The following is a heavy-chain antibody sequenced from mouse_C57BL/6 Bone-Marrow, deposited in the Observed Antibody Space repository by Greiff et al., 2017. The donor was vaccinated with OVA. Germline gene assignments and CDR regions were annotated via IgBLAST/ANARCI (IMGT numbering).Heavy chain of an antibody. V-gene: IGHV14-3*01. D-gene: IGHD1-1*01. CDR2: IDPANGNT. Sequence: VQLQQSVAELVRPGASVKLSCTASGFNIKNTYMHWVKQRPEQGLEWIGRIDPANGNTKYAPKFQGKATITADTSSHTAYLQRSILTSEDTAIYYCARGSGGSSYGFAYWGKGTLVTVSA. J-gene: IGHJ3*01. CDR1: GFNIKNTY. CDR3: ARGSGGSSYGFAY.